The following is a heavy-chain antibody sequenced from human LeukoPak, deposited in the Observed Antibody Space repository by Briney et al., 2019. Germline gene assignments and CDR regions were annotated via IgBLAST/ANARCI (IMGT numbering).Heavy chain of an antibody. Sequence: GGSLRLSCAASGFTFSSYSTNWVRQAPGKGLEWVSSISSSSSYIYYADSVKGRFTISSDNAKNSLYLQMNSLRAEDTAVYYCAREHDYGDSADYWGQGTLVTVSS. J-gene: IGHJ4*02. CDR3: AREHDYGDSADY. CDR1: GFTFSSYS. CDR2: ISSSSSYI. D-gene: IGHD4-17*01. V-gene: IGHV3-21*01.